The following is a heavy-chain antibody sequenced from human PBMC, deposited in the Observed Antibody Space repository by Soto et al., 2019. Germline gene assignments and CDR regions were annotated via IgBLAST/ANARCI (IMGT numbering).Heavy chain of an antibody. J-gene: IGHJ6*03. CDR3: ARDVCSSTSCSYYMDV. CDR2: ISSSSSYI. Sequence: GGSLRLSCAASGFTFSSYSMNWVRQAPGKGLEWVSSISSSSSYIYYADSVKGRFSISRDNAKNSLYLQMNSLRAEDTAVYYCARDVCSSTSCSYYMDVWGKGTTVTVSS. D-gene: IGHD2-2*01. CDR1: GFTFSSYS. V-gene: IGHV3-21*01.